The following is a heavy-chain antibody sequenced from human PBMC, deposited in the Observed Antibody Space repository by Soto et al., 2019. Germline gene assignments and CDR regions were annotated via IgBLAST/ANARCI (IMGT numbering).Heavy chain of an antibody. Sequence: EVQLVESGGGLVQPGGSLTLSCAASGFAFSSYSMNWVRQAPGKGLEWVSYISGSSRTTSYADSVKGRFTISRDTAKKSLFLHMNSLADEDTAVYYCARSYNDYGCFDAWGRGALVT. V-gene: IGHV3-48*02. J-gene: IGHJ5*02. CDR2: ISGSSRTT. CDR3: ARSYNDYGCFDA. CDR1: GFAFSSYS. D-gene: IGHD4-17*01.